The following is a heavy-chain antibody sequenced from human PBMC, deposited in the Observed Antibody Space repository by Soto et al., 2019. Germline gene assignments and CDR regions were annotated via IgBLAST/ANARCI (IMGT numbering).Heavy chain of an antibody. Sequence: GGSLRLSCEGSGFTVSSHAMTWIRQAPGKGLEWVSGINWNGGSTGYADSVKGRFTISRDNAKNSLYLQMNSLRAEDTAVYYCASPTVTQHYGMEVWGQGTTVTVSS. J-gene: IGHJ6*02. D-gene: IGHD4-17*01. V-gene: IGHV3-20*04. CDR2: INWNGGST. CDR3: ASPTVTQHYGMEV. CDR1: GFTVSSHA.